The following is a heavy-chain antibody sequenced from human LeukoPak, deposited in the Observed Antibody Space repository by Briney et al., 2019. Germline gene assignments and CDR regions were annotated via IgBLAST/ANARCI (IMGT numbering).Heavy chain of an antibody. J-gene: IGHJ3*02. V-gene: IGHV1-69*13. CDR2: IIPIFGTA. D-gene: IGHD3-22*01. CDR3: SLLNSSGYYLHDAFDI. CDR1: GYTFTSYA. Sequence: GASVKVSCKASGYTFTSYALNWVRQAPGQGLEWMGGIIPIFGTANYAQKFQGRVTITADESTSTAYMELSSLRSEDTAVYYCSLLNSSGYYLHDAFDIWGQGTMVTVSS.